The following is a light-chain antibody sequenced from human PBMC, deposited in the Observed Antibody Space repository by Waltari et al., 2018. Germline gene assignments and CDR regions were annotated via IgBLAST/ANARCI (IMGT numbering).Light chain of an antibody. J-gene: IGKJ1*01. CDR3: QQYYNWPRG. Sequence: EIVMTQSPATLSVSPGERATLSCRASQSVSSNLPWYQQQPGPAPRLLIYGASTRATGIPARFSGSGSGTEFTLTISSLQSEDFAVYFCQQYYNWPRGFGQGTKVEIK. CDR1: QSVSSN. CDR2: GAS. V-gene: IGKV3-15*01.